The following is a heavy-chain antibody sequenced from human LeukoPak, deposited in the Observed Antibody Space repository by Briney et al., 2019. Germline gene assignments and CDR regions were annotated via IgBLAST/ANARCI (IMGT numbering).Heavy chain of an antibody. CDR1: GVSFSNYY. Sequence: SETLSLTCTVSGVSFSNYYWSWIRQPPGKGLEWIGYIYYTGNTNYNPSLKSPVTMSVDTSKNQFSLKLSSVTAADTAAYYCARLSSATFGSGRSFDYWGQGTLVTVSS. J-gene: IGHJ4*02. V-gene: IGHV4-59*01. D-gene: IGHD3-10*01. CDR3: ARLSSATFGSGRSFDY. CDR2: IYYTGNT.